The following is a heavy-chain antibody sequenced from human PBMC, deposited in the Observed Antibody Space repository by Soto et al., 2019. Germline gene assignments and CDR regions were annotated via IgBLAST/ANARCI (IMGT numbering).Heavy chain of an antibody. CDR2: INHSGSN. J-gene: IGHJ3*02. Sequence: QLQQWGAGLLKPSETLSLTCVVSGGSFSTYYYNWIRQSPGKGLVWIGEINHSGSNTYSPSLKSRVTISLDTSKNQFSLKLTSVTAADTVVYYCARGGSNDWQVAFDIWGQGTMVTVSS. D-gene: IGHD3-9*01. V-gene: IGHV4-34*01. CDR1: GGSFSTYY. CDR3: ARGGSNDWQVAFDI.